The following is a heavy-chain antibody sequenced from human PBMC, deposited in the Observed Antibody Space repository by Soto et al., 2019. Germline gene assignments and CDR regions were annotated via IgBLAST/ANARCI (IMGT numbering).Heavy chain of an antibody. Sequence: GGSLRLSCAASGFTFSSYGMHWVRQAPGKGLEWVAVIWYDGSNKYYADSVKGRFTISRDNSKNTLYLQMNSLRAEDTAVYYCARVARGQVGAAAGILDYWGQGTLVTVSS. CDR3: ARVARGQVGAAAGILDY. CDR2: IWYDGSNK. J-gene: IGHJ4*02. CDR1: GFTFSSYG. D-gene: IGHD6-13*01. V-gene: IGHV3-33*01.